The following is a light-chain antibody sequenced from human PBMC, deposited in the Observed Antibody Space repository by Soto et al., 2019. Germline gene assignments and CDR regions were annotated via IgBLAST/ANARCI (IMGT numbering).Light chain of an antibody. CDR1: QSVSSY. V-gene: IGKV3-15*01. Sequence: EIEMTQSTATLSVSPGEGTTLSCRASQSVSSYLAWYQQKPGQAPRLLIYGASTRAAGIPARFSGSGSGTEFTLTISILQSEDFAAYYCQQYNDWPSITFGQGTRLEIK. CDR2: GAS. J-gene: IGKJ5*01. CDR3: QQYNDWPSIT.